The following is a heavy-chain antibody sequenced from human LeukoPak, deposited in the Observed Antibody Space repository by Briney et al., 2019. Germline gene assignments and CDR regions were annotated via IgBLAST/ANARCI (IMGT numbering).Heavy chain of an antibody. CDR3: ARGDDSSGYWINFDY. D-gene: IGHD3-22*01. CDR2: IYHSGST. J-gene: IGHJ4*02. V-gene: IGHV4-30-2*01. CDR1: GGSISSGGYS. Sequence: SETLSLTCAVSGGSISSGGYSWSWIRQPPGKGLEWIGYIYHSGSTYYNPSLKSRVTISVDRSKNQFSLKLSPVTAADTAVYYCARGDDSSGYWINFDYWGQGTLVTVSS.